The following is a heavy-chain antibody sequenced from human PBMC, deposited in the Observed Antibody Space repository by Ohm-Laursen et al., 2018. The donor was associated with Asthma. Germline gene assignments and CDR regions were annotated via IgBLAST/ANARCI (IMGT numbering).Heavy chain of an antibody. J-gene: IGHJ6*02. V-gene: IGHV1-18*04. D-gene: IGHD3-22*01. CDR1: GYTFTDYD. CDR2: ISAKNGNT. CDR3: ARDGMVVITTSYYYYGMDV. Sequence: VSSVKVSCKASGYTFTDYDISWVRQAPGQGLEWMGWISAKNGNTDFTQKLQGRVTLTTDTSTSTAYMEVRSLRSDDTAVYYCARDGMVVITTSYYYYGMDVWGQGTTVTVSS.